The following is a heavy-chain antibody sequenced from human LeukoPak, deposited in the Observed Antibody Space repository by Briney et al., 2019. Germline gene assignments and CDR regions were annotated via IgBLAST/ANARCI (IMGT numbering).Heavy chain of an antibody. J-gene: IGHJ3*02. CDR1: GYTFTGYY. Sequence: ASVKVSCKASGYTFTGYYMHWVRQAPGQGLEWMGIIDPSGGSTSYAQKFQGRVTMTRDTSTSTVYMELSSLGSEDTAVYYCARDHLRGGYRHDAFDIWGQGTMVTVSS. CDR2: IDPSGGST. CDR3: ARDHLRGGYRHDAFDI. D-gene: IGHD5-24*01. V-gene: IGHV1-46*01.